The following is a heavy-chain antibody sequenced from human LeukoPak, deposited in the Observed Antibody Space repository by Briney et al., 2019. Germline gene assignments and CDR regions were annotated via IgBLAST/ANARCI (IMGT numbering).Heavy chain of an antibody. J-gene: IGHJ6*02. CDR3: ARGGITVVRGVKRDYGMDV. CDR2: INHSGST. Sequence: SETLSLTCAVYGGSFSGYYWSWIRQPPGKGLEWIGEINHSGSTNYNPSLKSRVTISVDTSKNQFSLKLSSVTAADTAVYYCARGGITVVRGVKRDYGMDVWGQGTTVTVSS. V-gene: IGHV4-34*01. CDR1: GGSFSGYY. D-gene: IGHD3-10*01.